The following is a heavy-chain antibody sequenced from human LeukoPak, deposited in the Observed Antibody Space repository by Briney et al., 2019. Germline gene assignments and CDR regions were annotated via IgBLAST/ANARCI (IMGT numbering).Heavy chain of an antibody. J-gene: IGHJ6*03. V-gene: IGHV1-69*01. CDR2: IIPIFGTA. Sequence: SVKVSCKASGGTFSSYAISWVRQAPGQGLEWMGGIIPIFGTANYAQKFQGRVTITADESTSTAYMELSSLRSEDTAVYYCARAHYDFWSGYWGGYYYYYMDVWGKGTTVTVSS. CDR3: ARAHYDFWSGYWGGYYYYYMDV. CDR1: GGTFSSYA. D-gene: IGHD3-3*01.